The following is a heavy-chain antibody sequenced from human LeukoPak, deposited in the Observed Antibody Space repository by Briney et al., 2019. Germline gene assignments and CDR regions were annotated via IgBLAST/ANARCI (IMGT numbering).Heavy chain of an antibody. CDR2: TYYKSKWYY. V-gene: IGHV6-1*01. J-gene: IGHJ4*02. CDR3: ARSAAVTIDY. Sequence: SQTLSLTCDISGDSVSSNSATWNWIRQSPSRGLEWLGRTYYKSKWYYGYAVSVKSRITINPDTSKNQFSLQLNSVTPEDTAVYYCARSAAVTIDYWGQGTLVTVSS. CDR1: GDSVSSNSAT. D-gene: IGHD6-13*01.